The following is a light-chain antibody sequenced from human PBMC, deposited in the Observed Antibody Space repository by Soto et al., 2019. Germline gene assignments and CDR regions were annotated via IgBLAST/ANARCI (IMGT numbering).Light chain of an antibody. J-gene: IGKJ5*01. CDR1: QSIGDS. CDR2: DVS. Sequence: DIQMTQSPSTLSASVVDRVTITCGASQSIGDSLAWYQQKPGKAPYLLISDVSSLERRVPSSFSGSGSGTDFTFTISSLQPEDIATYYCQQYDNFPITFGQGTRLEIK. V-gene: IGKV1-5*01. CDR3: QQYDNFPIT.